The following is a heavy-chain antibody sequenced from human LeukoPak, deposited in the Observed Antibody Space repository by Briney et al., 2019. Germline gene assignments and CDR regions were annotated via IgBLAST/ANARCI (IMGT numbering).Heavy chain of an antibody. V-gene: IGHV1-2*02. CDR2: INPNSGGT. D-gene: IGHD3-22*01. J-gene: IGHJ1*01. Sequence: GASVKVSCKASGYTFTGYYMHWVRQAPGQGLEWLGWINPNSGGTNYALNFQGRVTMTRDTSISTAYMELSRLRSDDTAVYYCARDESASYYYDTSDDQHWGQGTLVTVSS. CDR1: GYTFTGYY. CDR3: ARDESASYYYDTSDDQH.